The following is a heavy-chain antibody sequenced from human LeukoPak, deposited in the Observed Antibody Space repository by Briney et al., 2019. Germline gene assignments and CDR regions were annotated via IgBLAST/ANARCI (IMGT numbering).Heavy chain of an antibody. CDR3: ASLDFWSGYFDY. CDR2: TYMSGST. V-gene: IGHV4-61*02. J-gene: IGHJ4*02. Sequence: SETLSLTCTVSGASISSGNYYWNWIRQPAGKGLEWIGRTYMSGSTIYNPSLKGRVTLSVDTSKNLLSLELSSVTAADTAVYYCASLDFWSGYFDYWGQGALVTVSS. D-gene: IGHD3-3*01. CDR1: GASISSGNYY.